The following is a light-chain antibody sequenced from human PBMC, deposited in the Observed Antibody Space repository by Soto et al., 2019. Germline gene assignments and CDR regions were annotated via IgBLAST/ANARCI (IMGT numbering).Light chain of an antibody. Sequence: EIVMTQSPATLSASPGDRATLSCRASQSVSSNLAWYQQKPGQAPRLLFYGASTRATGIPARFSGSGPGTEFTLTISSLQPDDFATYYCQHYNSYSEAFGQGTKVDI. V-gene: IGKV3D-15*01. CDR2: GAS. CDR1: QSVSSN. J-gene: IGKJ1*01. CDR3: QHYNSYSEA.